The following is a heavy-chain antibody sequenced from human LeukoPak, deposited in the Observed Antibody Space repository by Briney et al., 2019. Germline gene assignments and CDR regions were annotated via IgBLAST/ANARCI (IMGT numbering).Heavy chain of an antibody. CDR2: ISGSGGST. J-gene: IGHJ4*02. D-gene: IGHD7-27*01. CDR3: AKDETNWVLDY. V-gene: IGHV3-23*01. Sequence: GGSLRLSCAASGFTFSTYAMSWVRQAPGKGLEWVSTISGSGGSTYYADSVKGRFTISRDNSKNTLYLQMDSLRAEDTAVYYCAKDETNWVLDYWGQGTLVTVSS. CDR1: GFTFSTYA.